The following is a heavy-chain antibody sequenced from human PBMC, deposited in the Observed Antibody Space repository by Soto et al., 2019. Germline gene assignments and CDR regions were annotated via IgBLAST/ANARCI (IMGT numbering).Heavy chain of an antibody. Sequence: ASVKVSCKASGYTFTSYYMHWVRQAPGQGLEWMGIINPSGGSTSYAQKFQGRVTMTRDTSTSTVYMELSSLRSEDTAVYYYARPRKSNAAGTSFSFDYWGQGTLVTVSS. CDR3: ARPRKSNAAGTSFSFDY. D-gene: IGHD6-13*01. CDR1: GYTFTSYY. J-gene: IGHJ4*02. V-gene: IGHV1-46*01. CDR2: INPSGGST.